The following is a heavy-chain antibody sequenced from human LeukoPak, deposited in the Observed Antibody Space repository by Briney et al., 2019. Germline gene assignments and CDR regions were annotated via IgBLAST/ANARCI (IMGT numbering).Heavy chain of an antibody. V-gene: IGHV3-7*01. Sequence: GGSLRLSCVASGFSFSRYWMSWVRQAPGKGLEWVANIKEDGSEKYYVDSVKGRFTISRDNAKNSVYLQMNSLRAEDTAVYYCAKRHSSTWYFNWGQGTLVTVSS. CDR3: AKRHSSTWYFN. CDR1: GFSFSRYW. D-gene: IGHD6-13*01. J-gene: IGHJ4*02. CDR2: IKEDGSEK.